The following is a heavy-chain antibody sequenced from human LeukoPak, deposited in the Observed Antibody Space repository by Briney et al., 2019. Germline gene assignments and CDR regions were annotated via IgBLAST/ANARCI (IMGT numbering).Heavy chain of an antibody. Sequence: TGGSLRLSCAASGFTFSSYAMSWVRQAPGKGLEWVANIKQDGSGKYYVDSVKGRFTISRDNAKNSLYLQMNSLRAEDTAVYYCARGAAGKRRYNWFDPWGQGTLVTVSS. J-gene: IGHJ5*02. V-gene: IGHV3-7*01. CDR3: ARGAAGKRRYNWFDP. CDR1: GFTFSSYA. D-gene: IGHD6-13*01. CDR2: IKQDGSGK.